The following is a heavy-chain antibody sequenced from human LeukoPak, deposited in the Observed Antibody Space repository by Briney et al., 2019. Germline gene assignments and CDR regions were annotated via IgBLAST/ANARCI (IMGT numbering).Heavy chain of an antibody. CDR1: AFTFNSYA. V-gene: IGHV3-23*01. CDR3: AKCRVGAANFDY. J-gene: IGHJ4*02. Sequence: RGSLRLSCAASAFTFNSYAMSWVRQAPGKGLEWVSAISGSGANTYYADSVKGRFTISRDNSKNTLYLQMNNLRAEDTAVYYCAKCRVGAANFDYWGQGTLVTVSS. D-gene: IGHD1-26*01. CDR2: ISGSGANT.